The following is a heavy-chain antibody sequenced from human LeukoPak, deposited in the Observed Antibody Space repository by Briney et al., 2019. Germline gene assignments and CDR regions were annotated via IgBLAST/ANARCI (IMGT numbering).Heavy chain of an antibody. CDR1: GFTFSSYG. CDR2: IRYDGSNK. J-gene: IGHJ5*02. CDR3: ARGGYCNSTTCYFNDWFDP. V-gene: IGHV3-30*02. Sequence: GGSLRLSCAASGFTFSSYGMHWVRQAPGKGLEWVAFIRYDGSNKYYADSVKGRFTISRDNSKNTLYLQMNSLRAEDTAVYYCARGGYCNSTTCYFNDWFDPRGQGTLVTVSS. D-gene: IGHD2-2*01.